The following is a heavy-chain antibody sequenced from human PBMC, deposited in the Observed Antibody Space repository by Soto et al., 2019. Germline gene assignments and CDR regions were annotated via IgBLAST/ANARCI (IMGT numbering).Heavy chain of an antibody. CDR2: IYYSGST. Sequence: SETLSLTCDVSGDSINSVGHSWNWIRQPPGKGLEWIGYIYYSGSTNYNPSLKSRVTISVDTSKNQFSLKLSSVTAADTAVYYCAASCVGCGGFNYYGMDVWGQGTTVTVSS. D-gene: IGHD2-21*01. J-gene: IGHJ6*02. CDR3: AASCVGCGGFNYYGMDV. CDR1: GDSINSVGHS. V-gene: IGHV4-30-4*07.